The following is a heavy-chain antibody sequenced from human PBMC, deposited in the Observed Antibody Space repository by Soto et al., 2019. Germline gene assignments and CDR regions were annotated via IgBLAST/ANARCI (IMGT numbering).Heavy chain of an antibody. CDR1: GGSISSGGYY. J-gene: IGHJ4*02. CDR3: ARYSSSAQLFDY. V-gene: IGHV4-31*11. D-gene: IGHD6-6*01. Sequence: PSETLSLTCAVSGGSISSGGYYWSWIRQHPGKGLEWIGYIYYSGSTYYNPSLKSRVTISVDTSKNQFSLKLSSVTAAGTAVYYCARYSSSAQLFDYWGQGTLVTVSS. CDR2: IYYSGST.